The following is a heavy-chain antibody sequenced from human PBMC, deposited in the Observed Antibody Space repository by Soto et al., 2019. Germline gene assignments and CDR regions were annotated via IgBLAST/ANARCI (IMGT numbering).Heavy chain of an antibody. J-gene: IGHJ6*02. CDR2: ISGSGGST. CDR1: GFTFSSYA. D-gene: IGHD4-17*01. V-gene: IGHV3-23*01. CDR3: AKGREGAGAGDYDHYYGMDV. Sequence: EVQLLESGGGLVQPGGSLRLSCAASGFTFSSYAMSWVRQAPGKGLEWVSAISGSGGSTYYADSVKGRFTISRDNSKNTLYLQMNSLRAEDTAVYYCAKGREGAGAGDYDHYYGMDVWGQGTTVTVSS.